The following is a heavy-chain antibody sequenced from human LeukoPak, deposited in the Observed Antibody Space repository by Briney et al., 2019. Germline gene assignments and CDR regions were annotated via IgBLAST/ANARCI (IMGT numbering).Heavy chain of an antibody. CDR1: GFTFSSYW. CDR2: IKQDGSEK. Sequence: GGSLRLSCAASGFTFSSYWMSWVRQAPGKGLEWVANIKQDGSEKYYVDSVKGRFTISRDNAKNSLYLQMNSLRAEDTAVYYCARLIVDTYPYYYYYMDVWGKGTTVTISS. V-gene: IGHV3-7*01. J-gene: IGHJ6*03. D-gene: IGHD5-18*01. CDR3: ARLIVDTYPYYYYYMDV.